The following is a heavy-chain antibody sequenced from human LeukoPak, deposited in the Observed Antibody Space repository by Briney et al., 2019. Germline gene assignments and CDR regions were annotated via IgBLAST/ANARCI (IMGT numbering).Heavy chain of an antibody. D-gene: IGHD6-19*01. J-gene: IGHJ5*02. V-gene: IGHV1-18*01. CDR2: ISAYNGNT. CDR3: ARGWLEKGNWFDP. Sequence: ASVKVXCKASGYTFTSYGISWVRQAPGQGLEWMGWISAYNGNTNYAQKLQGRVTMTTDTSTSTAYMELSSLRSEDTAVYYCARGWLEKGNWFDPWGQGTLVTVSS. CDR1: GYTFTSYG.